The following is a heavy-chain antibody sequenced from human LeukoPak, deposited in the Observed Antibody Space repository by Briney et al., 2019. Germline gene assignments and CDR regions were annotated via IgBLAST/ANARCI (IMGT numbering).Heavy chain of an antibody. CDR1: GFIFSPYA. D-gene: IGHD6-13*01. CDR3: VKYSDSCYLD. CDR2: ISSDGGGT. Sequence: PGGSLRLSCSASGFIFSPYAMHWVRQAPGKGLEYVSAISSDGGGTYYADSVKGRFTISRDNSKNTLYLQMSSLRVEDTAVYYCVKYSDSCYLDWGRGTLVTVSS. V-gene: IGHV3-64D*06. J-gene: IGHJ4*02.